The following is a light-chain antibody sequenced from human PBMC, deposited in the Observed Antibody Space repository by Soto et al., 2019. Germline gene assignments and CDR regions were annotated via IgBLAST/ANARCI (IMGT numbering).Light chain of an antibody. V-gene: IGKV1-17*03. J-gene: IGKJ1*01. CDR2: VAS. Sequence: DIQMTQSPSAMSASVRDRVTITCRASQDISNHVAWLQQKPGKVPKRLIYVASSLQSGVPSRFSGSGSGTEFTLTISSLQPEDFATYYCLQHNSYPRTFGQGTKVEIK. CDR1: QDISNH. CDR3: LQHNSYPRT.